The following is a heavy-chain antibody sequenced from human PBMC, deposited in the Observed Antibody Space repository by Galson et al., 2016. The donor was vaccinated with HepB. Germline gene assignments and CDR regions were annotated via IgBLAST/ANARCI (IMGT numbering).Heavy chain of an antibody. CDR1: HGSVSSYS. Sequence: SETLSLTCTVSHGSVSSYSWAWIRQPPGKGLESIGYISHTGSTSYNPSLKSRVSMSVDTSKNHFSLKLSSVTAADTAVYYCARGLEFAYFDLWGRGTLVTVSS. CDR3: ARGLEFAYFDL. V-gene: IGHV4-59*02. J-gene: IGHJ2*01. CDR2: ISHTGST. D-gene: IGHD3-3*01.